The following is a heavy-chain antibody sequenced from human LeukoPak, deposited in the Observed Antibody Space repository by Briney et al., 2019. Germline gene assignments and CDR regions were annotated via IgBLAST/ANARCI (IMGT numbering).Heavy chain of an antibody. CDR1: GYTFTSYG. D-gene: IGHD3-9*01. V-gene: IGHV1-18*01. CDR3: AREGYDILTGYSLNWFDP. Sequence: ASVKVSCKASGYTFTSYGISWVRQAPGQGLEWMGWISAYNGNTNYAQKLQGRVTMTTDTSTSTAYMELRSLRSDDTAVYYCAREGYDILTGYSLNWFDPWGQGTLVTVSS. CDR2: ISAYNGNT. J-gene: IGHJ5*02.